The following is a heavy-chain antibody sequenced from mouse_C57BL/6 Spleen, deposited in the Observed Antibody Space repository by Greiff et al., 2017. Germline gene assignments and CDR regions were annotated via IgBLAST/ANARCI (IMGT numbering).Heavy chain of an antibody. CDR1: GFTFSSYT. Sequence: EVMLVESGGGLVKPGGSLKLSCAASGFTFSSYTMSWVRQTPEKRLEWVATISGGGGNTYYPDSGKGRFTISSDNAKNTLYLQMISLRSEDTALYYCASQRGIYDGYSYWYFDVWGTGTTVTVSS. D-gene: IGHD2-3*01. J-gene: IGHJ1*03. CDR3: ASQRGIYDGYSYWYFDV. V-gene: IGHV5-9*01. CDR2: ISGGGGNT.